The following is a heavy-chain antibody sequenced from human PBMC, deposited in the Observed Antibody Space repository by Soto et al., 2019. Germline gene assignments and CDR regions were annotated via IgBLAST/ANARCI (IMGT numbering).Heavy chain of an antibody. J-gene: IGHJ5*02. D-gene: IGHD3-22*01. V-gene: IGHV1-3*01. CDR2: INAANGNT. Sequence: QVQLVQSGAEVKNPGAALRVSCKTSRYTFTTSAIHWVRQAPGQGPEWMGWINAANGNTKYSKKFQGRVTITRDTSATTTYMELSSLTSEDTAVYYCARASISCYQCWFDPWGQGTLVTVSS. CDR3: ARASISCYQCWFDP. CDR1: RYTFTTSA.